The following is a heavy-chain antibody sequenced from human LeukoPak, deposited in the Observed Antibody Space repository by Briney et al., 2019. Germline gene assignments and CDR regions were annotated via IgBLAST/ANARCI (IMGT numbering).Heavy chain of an antibody. D-gene: IGHD6-19*01. J-gene: IGHJ4*02. Sequence: ASVKVPFKASGYTFTSYGISWVPRPPGQALEWMGWLSAYNDNTHYAQTLQRRVHIPTDTSTSTAYMELRDLRSDDTAVYYCARIAVAGSFDYWGQGTLVTVSS. CDR2: LSAYNDNT. V-gene: IGHV1-18*01. CDR1: GYTFTSYG. CDR3: ARIAVAGSFDY.